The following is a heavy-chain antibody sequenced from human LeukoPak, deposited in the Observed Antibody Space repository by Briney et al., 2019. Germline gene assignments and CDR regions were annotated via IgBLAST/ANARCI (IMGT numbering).Heavy chain of an antibody. V-gene: IGHV4-59*01. J-gene: IGHJ4*02. CDR3: ARDPTVVTPGY. CDR2: IYYSGST. Sequence: KPSETLSLTCTVSGGSISSYYWSWIRQPPGKGLEWIGYIYYSGSTNYNPSLKSRVTIPVDTSKNQFSLKLSSVTAADTAVYYCARDPTVVTPGYWGQGTLVTVSS. D-gene: IGHD4-23*01. CDR1: GGSISSYY.